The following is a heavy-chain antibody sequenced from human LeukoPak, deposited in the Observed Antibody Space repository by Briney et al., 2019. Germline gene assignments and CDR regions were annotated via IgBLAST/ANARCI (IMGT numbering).Heavy chain of an antibody. D-gene: IGHD3-9*01. J-gene: IGHJ4*02. V-gene: IGHV3-21*01. CDR3: ARIPSKAYYDILTGYSPFDY. CDR1: GFTFSSYS. CDR2: ISSSSSYI. Sequence: PGGSLRLSCAASGFTFSSYSMNWVRQAPGKGLEWVSSISSSSSYIYYADSVKGRFTISRDNAKNSLYLQMNSLRAEDTAVYYCARIPSKAYYDILTGYSPFDYWGQGTLVTVSS.